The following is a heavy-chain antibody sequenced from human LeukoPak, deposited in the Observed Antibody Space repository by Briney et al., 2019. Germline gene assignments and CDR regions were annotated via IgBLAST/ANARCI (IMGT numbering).Heavy chain of an antibody. J-gene: IGHJ6*02. CDR1: GYTFTKYG. V-gene: IGHV1-2*02. CDR3: ARPRAYYGMDV. Sequence: ASVKVSCKASGYTFTKYGLGWVRQAPGQGLEWMGWINPNSGGTNYAQKFQGRVTMTRDTSISTAYMELSRLRSDDTAVYYCARPRAYYGMDVWGQGTTVTVSS. CDR2: INPNSGGT.